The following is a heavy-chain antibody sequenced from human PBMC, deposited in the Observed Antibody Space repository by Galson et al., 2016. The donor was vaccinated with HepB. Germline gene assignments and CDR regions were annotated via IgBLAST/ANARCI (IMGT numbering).Heavy chain of an antibody. V-gene: IGHV3-23*01. J-gene: IGHJ4*02. Sequence: SLRLSCAASGFTFSSYAMNWVRQAPGKGLEWVSAISGGGGSTYYADSVKGRFTISRDISKNTLYLQMNSLRVDDTAVNYCAKGPGWLQFDVDYWGQGTLVTVSS. CDR1: GFTFSSYA. D-gene: IGHD5-24*01. CDR3: AKGPGWLQFDVDY. CDR2: ISGGGGST.